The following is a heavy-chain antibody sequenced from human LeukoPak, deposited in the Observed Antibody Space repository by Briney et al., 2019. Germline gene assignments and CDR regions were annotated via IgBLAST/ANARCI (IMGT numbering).Heavy chain of an antibody. D-gene: IGHD1-7*01. V-gene: IGHV3-21*01. CDR1: GFTFSSYS. CDR3: ARGSMNYAVFDY. CDR2: ISSSSSYI. J-gene: IGHJ4*02. Sequence: PGGSLRLSCAASGFTFSSYSMNWVRQAPGKGLEWVSSISSSSSYIYYADSVKGRFTISRDNAKNSLYLQMNSLRAEDTAVYYCARGSMNYAVFDYWGQGTQVTVSS.